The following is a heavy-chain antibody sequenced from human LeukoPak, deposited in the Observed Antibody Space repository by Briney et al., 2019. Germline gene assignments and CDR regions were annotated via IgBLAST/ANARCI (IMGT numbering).Heavy chain of an antibody. CDR2: IRSDAGQK. CDR1: GFTFSNYG. D-gene: IGHD3-3*01. CDR3: ARDREYDFWSAPAYYYYMDV. Sequence: GGSLRLSCEVSGFTFSNYGMHWVRQAPGKGLEWVAFIRSDAGQKSYGDSVKGRFTISRDNAKNTLYLQMNSLRAEDTAVYYCARDREYDFWSAPAYYYYMDVWGKGTTVTVSS. V-gene: IGHV3-30*02. J-gene: IGHJ6*03.